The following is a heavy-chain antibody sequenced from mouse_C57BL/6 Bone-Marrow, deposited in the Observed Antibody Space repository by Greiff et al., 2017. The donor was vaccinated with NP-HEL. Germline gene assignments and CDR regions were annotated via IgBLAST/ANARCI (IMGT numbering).Heavy chain of an antibody. CDR2: ISDGGSYT. CDR1: GFTFSSYA. V-gene: IGHV5-4*01. J-gene: IGHJ2*01. CDR3: ARDRAYYYGTLDY. D-gene: IGHD1-1*01. Sequence: DVKLQESGGGLVKPGGSLKLSCAASGFTFSSYAMSWVRQTPEKRLEWVATISDGGSYTYYPDNVKGRFTISRDNAKNNLYLQMSHLKSEDTAMYYCARDRAYYYGTLDYWGQGTTLTVSS.